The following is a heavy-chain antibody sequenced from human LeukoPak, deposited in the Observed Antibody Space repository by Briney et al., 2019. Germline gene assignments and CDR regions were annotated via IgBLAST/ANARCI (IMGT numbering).Heavy chain of an antibody. Sequence: GGSETLPCAPSGFTFNRYDKLGVRRAPGPGVEGVSAIGGSGGRTYYADSVKGRFTISRDNSKNTLYLQMNSLRAEDTAVYYCAKDPADHDILTGYPTWGQGTLVTVSS. D-gene: IGHD3-9*01. CDR3: AKDPADHDILTGYPT. CDR2: IGGSGGRT. J-gene: IGHJ5*02. V-gene: IGHV3-23*01. CDR1: GFTFNRYD.